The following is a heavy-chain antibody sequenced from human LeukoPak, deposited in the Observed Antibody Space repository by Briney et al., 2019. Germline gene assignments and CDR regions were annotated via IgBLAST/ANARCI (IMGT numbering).Heavy chain of an antibody. V-gene: IGHV3-30*03. CDR1: GFTFSSYG. Sequence: GGSLRLSCAASGFTFSSYGMHWVRQPPGKGLEWVAVISYVGSNKYYADSVKGRFTISRNNSKNTLYLQMDSLRAEDTAVYYCASRFGELPTRWGQGTLVTVSS. CDR3: ASRFGELPTR. CDR2: ISYVGSNK. J-gene: IGHJ4*02. D-gene: IGHD3-10*01.